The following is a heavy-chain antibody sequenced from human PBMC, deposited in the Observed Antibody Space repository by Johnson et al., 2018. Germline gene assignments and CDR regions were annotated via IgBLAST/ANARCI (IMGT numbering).Heavy chain of an antibody. V-gene: IGHV3-30*18. CDR2: TSYDGSNK. J-gene: IGHJ6*03. CDR1: GFTFSNYG. CDR3: AKEQGAKYYYYYMDV. Sequence: QVQLVQSGGGVVQPGRSLRPSCAASGFTFSNYGMHWVRQAPGKGLAGVAVTSYDGSNKYYADSVKGRFTISRDNSKKPPYLQMNSLRAEDTAVYYCAKEQGAKYYYYYMDVWGKGTTVTVSS. D-gene: IGHD3-16*01.